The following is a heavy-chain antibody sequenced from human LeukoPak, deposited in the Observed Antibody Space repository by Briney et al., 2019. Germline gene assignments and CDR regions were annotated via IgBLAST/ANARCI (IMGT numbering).Heavy chain of an antibody. J-gene: IGHJ4*02. Sequence: AAVKVSCKASGYTFTSYVISWVRQAPGQGLEGMGWISAYNRNTNYAQKLPGRVTMTTDTSTSTAYMEPRSLRSADTAVYYCPRGWVVLHPSYFDYWGQGTLVTVSS. CDR3: PRGWVVLHPSYFDY. V-gene: IGHV1-18*01. D-gene: IGHD6-19*01. CDR2: ISAYNRNT. CDR1: GYTFTSYV.